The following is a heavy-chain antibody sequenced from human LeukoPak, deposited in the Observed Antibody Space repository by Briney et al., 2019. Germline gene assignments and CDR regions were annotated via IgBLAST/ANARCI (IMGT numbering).Heavy chain of an antibody. CDR1: GGSISSSSYY. CDR3: ARVQYYYDSSGYCYFDY. V-gene: IGHV4-39*07. J-gene: IGHJ4*02. D-gene: IGHD3-22*01. CDR2: IYYSGST. Sequence: KSSETLSLTCTVSGGSISSSSYYWGWIRQPPGKGLEWIGSIYYSGSTYYNPSLKSRVTISVDTSKNQFSLKLSSVTAADTAVYYCARVQYYYDSSGYCYFDYWGQGTLVTVSS.